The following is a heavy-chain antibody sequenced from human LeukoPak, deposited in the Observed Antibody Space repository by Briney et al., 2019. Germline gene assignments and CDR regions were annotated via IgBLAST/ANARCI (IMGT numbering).Heavy chain of an antibody. CDR1: GYTLTELS. CDR2: FDPEDGET. CDR3: ATASCGGDCQDAFDI. D-gene: IGHD2-21*02. J-gene: IGHJ3*02. V-gene: IGHV1-24*01. Sequence: ASANVSCKVSGYTLTELSMHWVRQAPGKGLEWMGGFDPEDGETIYAQKFQGRVTMTEDTSTDTAYMELSSLRSEDTAVYYCATASCGGDCQDAFDIWGQGTMVTVSS.